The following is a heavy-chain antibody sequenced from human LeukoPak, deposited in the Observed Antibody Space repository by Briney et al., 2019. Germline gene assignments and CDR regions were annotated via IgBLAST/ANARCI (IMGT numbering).Heavy chain of an antibody. D-gene: IGHD6-13*01. CDR1: GFTFSSYW. CDR3: ARDVEMYSSTWSDAFDI. J-gene: IGHJ3*02. CDR2: IKQDGSDK. Sequence: GGSLRLSCAASGFTFSSYWMTWVRQAPGKGLEWVANIKQDGSDKYYMGSVRGRFTISRDNAKNSLYLQMNSLRVEDTAVYYCARDVEMYSSTWSDAFDIWGQGTMVTVSS. V-gene: IGHV3-7*01.